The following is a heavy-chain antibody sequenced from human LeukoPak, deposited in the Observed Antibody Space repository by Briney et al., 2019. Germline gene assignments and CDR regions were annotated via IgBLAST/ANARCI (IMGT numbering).Heavy chain of an antibody. CDR2: INHSGST. CDR3: ARHPLAAVFVGFDY. V-gene: IGHV4-34*01. D-gene: IGHD2-15*01. J-gene: IGHJ4*02. CDR1: GGSFSGYY. Sequence: SETLSLTCAVYGGSFSGYYWSWIRQPPGKGLEWIGEINHSGSTNYNPSLKSRVTISVDTSKNQFSLKLSSVTAADTAVYYCARHPLAAVFVGFDYWGQGTLVTVSS.